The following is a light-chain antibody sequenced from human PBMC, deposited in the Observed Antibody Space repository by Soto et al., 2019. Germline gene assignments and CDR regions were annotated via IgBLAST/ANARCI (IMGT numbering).Light chain of an antibody. CDR2: WAS. J-gene: IGKJ1*01. CDR1: QSVLHSSNNKNY. Sequence: DIAMTQSPDSLAVSLGERATVNCKSSQSVLHSSNNKNYLAWYQQKPGHPPKLLIYWASTRESGVPDRFSGSGSGTDFTLTISSLQAEDVAVYYCHQYYSTPWTFGQGTKVEIK. V-gene: IGKV4-1*01. CDR3: HQYYSTPWT.